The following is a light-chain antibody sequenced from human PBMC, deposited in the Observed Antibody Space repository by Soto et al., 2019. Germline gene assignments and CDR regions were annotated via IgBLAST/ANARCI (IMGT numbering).Light chain of an antibody. J-gene: IGKJ1*01. Sequence: DIVMTKSPLSLPVTPGEPASISCKSIQSLLHSNGYNYLDWYLQKPGQSPQLLIYLGSNRASGVPDRFSGSGSGTDFTLRISRVEAEDVGVYYCMQALQTWTFGQGTKVEI. V-gene: IGKV2-28*01. CDR2: LGS. CDR3: MQALQTWT. CDR1: QSLLHSNGYNY.